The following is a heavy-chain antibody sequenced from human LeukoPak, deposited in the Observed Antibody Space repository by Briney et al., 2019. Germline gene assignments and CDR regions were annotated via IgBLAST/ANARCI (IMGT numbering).Heavy chain of an antibody. V-gene: IGHV3-23*01. J-gene: IGHJ3*02. D-gene: IGHD3-22*01. Sequence: GGSLRLSCAASEFTFSSYAMSWVRQAPGKGLEWVSAISGSGGSTYYADSVKGRFTISRDNSKNTLYLQMNSLRAEDTAVYYCAKLSPSVVVITTAAFDIWGQGTMVTVSS. CDR2: ISGSGGST. CDR1: EFTFSSYA. CDR3: AKLSPSVVVITTAAFDI.